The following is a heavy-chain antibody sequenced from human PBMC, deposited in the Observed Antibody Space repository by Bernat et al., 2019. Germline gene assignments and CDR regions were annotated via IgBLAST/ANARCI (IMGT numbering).Heavy chain of an antibody. CDR3: ARVPSQYYYNSSGYAKRYYYYGMDV. CDR2: IWYDGSNK. J-gene: IGHJ6*02. D-gene: IGHD3-22*01. V-gene: IGHV3-33*01. CDR1: GFTFSSYG. Sequence: QVQLVESGGGVVQPGRSLRLSCAASGFTFSSYGMHWVRQAPGKGLEWVAVIWYDGSNKYYADSVKGRFTISRDNSKNTLYLQMNSLRAEDTVVYYCARVPSQYYYNSSGYAKRYYYYGMDVWGQGTTVTVSS.